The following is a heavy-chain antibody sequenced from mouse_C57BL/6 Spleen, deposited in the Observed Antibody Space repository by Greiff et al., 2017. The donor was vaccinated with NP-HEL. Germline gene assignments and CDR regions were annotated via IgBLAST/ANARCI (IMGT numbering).Heavy chain of an antibody. CDR1: GYAFSSSW. Sequence: QVQLQQSGPELVKPGASVKISCKASGYAFSSSWMNWVKQRPGTGLEWIGRIYPGDGDTNYNGKFKGKATLTADKSSSTAYMQRSSLTSEDSAVYCCARNDGYYAMDYWGQGTSVTVSS. J-gene: IGHJ4*01. D-gene: IGHD2-3*01. V-gene: IGHV1-82*01. CDR2: IYPGDGDT. CDR3: ARNDGYYAMDY.